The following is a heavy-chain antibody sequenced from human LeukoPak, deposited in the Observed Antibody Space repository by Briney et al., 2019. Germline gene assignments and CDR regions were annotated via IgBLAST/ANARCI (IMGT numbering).Heavy chain of an antibody. Sequence: PGRSLRLSSAASGFTFSSYEMNWVRQAPGKGLGWVSYISSSGSTIYYADSVKGRFTISRDNAKNSLYLQMNSLRAEDTAVYYCARDNSNYRRWYFDLWGRGTLVTVSS. CDR3: ARDNSNYRRWYFDL. CDR2: ISSSGSTI. J-gene: IGHJ2*01. D-gene: IGHD4-11*01. CDR1: GFTFSSYE. V-gene: IGHV3-48*03.